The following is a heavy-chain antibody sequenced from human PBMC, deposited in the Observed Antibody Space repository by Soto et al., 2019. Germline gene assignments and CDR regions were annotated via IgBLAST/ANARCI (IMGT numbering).Heavy chain of an antibody. Sequence: QVLLVQSGAEVKKPGSSVKVSCKASGGTFSNTAFIWVRQAPGQGLEWMGGIIPLFGTPNYAQKFQGRLMISADESASEAYMEVNTLTSEETAVYYCATPAEGLDTAMLKGLAHWGQGTLLTVSS. CDR2: IIPLFGTP. D-gene: IGHD5-18*01. J-gene: IGHJ4*02. CDR3: ATPAEGLDTAMLKGLAH. V-gene: IGHV1-69*01. CDR1: GGTFSNTA.